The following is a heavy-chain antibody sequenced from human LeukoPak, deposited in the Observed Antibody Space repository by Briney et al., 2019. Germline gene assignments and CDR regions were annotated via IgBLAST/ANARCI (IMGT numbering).Heavy chain of an antibody. CDR2: IYYSGST. CDR1: GGTISSSSNY. CDR3: ARHEHYSGYDRYFDY. D-gene: IGHD5-12*01. J-gene: IGHJ4*02. Sequence: SETLSLSCTVSGGTISSSSNYWGWISQPQGKGLEWIGSIYYSGSTYYNPSLKSRVTISVHTSKNQFSLKLSSVTAADTAVYYCARHEHYSGYDRYFDYWGQGTLVTVSS. V-gene: IGHV4-39*01.